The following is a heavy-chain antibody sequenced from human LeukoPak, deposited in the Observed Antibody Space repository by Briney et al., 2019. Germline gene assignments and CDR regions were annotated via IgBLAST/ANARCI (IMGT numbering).Heavy chain of an antibody. CDR3: ARVQRTRTYYYDSSGLQY. V-gene: IGHV4-34*01. CDR1: GGSFSGYY. J-gene: IGHJ4*02. D-gene: IGHD3-22*01. CDR2: INHSGST. Sequence: KASETLSLTCAVYGGSFSGYYWSWIRQPPGKALEWIGEINHSGSTNYNPSLKSRVTISVDTSKNQFSLKLSSVTAADTAVYYCARVQRTRTYYYDSSGLQYWGQGTLVTVSS.